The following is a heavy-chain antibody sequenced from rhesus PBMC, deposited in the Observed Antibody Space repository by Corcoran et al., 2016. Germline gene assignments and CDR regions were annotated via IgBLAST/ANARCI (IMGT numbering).Heavy chain of an antibody. CDR2: IYGSGSST. CDR1: GGSISSNY. V-gene: IGHV4S11*01. CDR3: AREGGSSGWYN. J-gene: IGHJ4*01. D-gene: IGHD6-31*01. Sequence: QVQLQESGPGLVKPLETLSLTCAVSGGSISSNYRSWIRQPPGKGLEWVGYIYGSGSSTNYNPSLKSRVTLSVDTSKNQFSLKLSSVTAADTAVYYCAREGGSSGWYNWGQGVLVTVSS.